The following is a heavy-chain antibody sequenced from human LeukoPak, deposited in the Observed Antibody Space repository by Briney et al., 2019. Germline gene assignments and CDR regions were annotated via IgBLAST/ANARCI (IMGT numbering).Heavy chain of an antibody. CDR1: GGSISSYY. D-gene: IGHD5-24*01. V-gene: IGHV4-59*01. J-gene: IGHJ4*02. Sequence: PSETLSLTCTVSGGSISSYYWSRIREPPRKGLEWIGYIYYSGSTNYNPSLKSRVTISVDTSKNQFSLKLSSVTAADTAVYYCARERRDGYNRAVDYWGQGTLVTVSS. CDR3: ARERRDGYNRAVDY. CDR2: IYYSGST.